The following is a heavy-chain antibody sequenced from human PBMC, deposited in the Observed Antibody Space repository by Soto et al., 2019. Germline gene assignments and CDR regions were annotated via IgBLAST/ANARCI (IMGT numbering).Heavy chain of an antibody. J-gene: IGHJ5*02. V-gene: IGHV4-59*08. CDR2: IYYSGST. Sequence: SETLSLTCTVSGGSISSYYWSWIRQPPGKGLEWIGYIYYSGSTNYNPSLKSRVTISVDTSKNQFSLKLSSVTAADTAVYYCARRVAAAGTWWFDPWGQGTLVTVPS. D-gene: IGHD6-13*01. CDR3: ARRVAAAGTWWFDP. CDR1: GGSISSYY.